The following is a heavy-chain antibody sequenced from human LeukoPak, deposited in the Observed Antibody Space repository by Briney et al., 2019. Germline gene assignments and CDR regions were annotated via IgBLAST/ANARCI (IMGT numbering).Heavy chain of an antibody. CDR2: ISGSGGST. Sequence: PGGSLRLSCAASGFTFSSYAMSWVRQAPGKGLEWVSAISGSGGSTYYADSVKGRFTISRDNSKNMLYLQMNSLRAEDTAVYYCAEEGESYDFWSGYYPREYYFDYWGQGTLVTVSS. CDR1: GFTFSSYA. CDR3: AEEGESYDFWSGYYPREYYFDY. J-gene: IGHJ4*02. D-gene: IGHD3-3*01. V-gene: IGHV3-23*01.